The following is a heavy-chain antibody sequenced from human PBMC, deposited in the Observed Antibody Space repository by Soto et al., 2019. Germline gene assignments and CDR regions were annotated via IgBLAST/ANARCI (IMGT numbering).Heavy chain of an antibody. Sequence: ASVKVSCKASGYTFTGYYMHWVRQAPGQGLEWMGWINPNSGGTNYAQKFQGWVTMTRDTSISTAYMELSRLRSDDTAVYYCARDTYDTTGYPLDYWGQGTLVTVSS. CDR2: INPNSGGT. CDR3: ARDTYDTTGYPLDY. CDR1: GYTFTGYY. J-gene: IGHJ4*02. V-gene: IGHV1-2*04. D-gene: IGHD3-22*01.